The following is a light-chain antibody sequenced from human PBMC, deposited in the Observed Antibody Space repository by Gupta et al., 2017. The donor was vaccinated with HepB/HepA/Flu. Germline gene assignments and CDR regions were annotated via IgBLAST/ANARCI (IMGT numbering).Light chain of an antibody. Sequence: ELTHPPSVAVAPGQPARITCSGDALPKQYAYWYQQKPGQAPVLVIYKDSERPSGIPERFSGSSSGTTVTLTISGVQAEDEADYYCQSADSSGTYVFGTGTKVTVL. V-gene: IGLV3-25*03. CDR2: KDS. CDR1: ALPKQY. CDR3: QSADSSGTYV. J-gene: IGLJ1*01.